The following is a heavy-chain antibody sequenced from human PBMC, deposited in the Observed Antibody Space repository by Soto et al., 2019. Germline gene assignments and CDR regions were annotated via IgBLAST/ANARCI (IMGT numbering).Heavy chain of an antibody. V-gene: IGHV1-2*02. CDR2: VKANRGVT. Sequence: ASVKVSCRASGGTFSSYAISWVRQAPGQGLEWMGWVKANRGVTNYAQKFQGRVTMTRDTSITTAYMALSSLTSDDTAVYYCASPRSGQSSDLGYWGQGTVVTVSS. J-gene: IGHJ4*02. D-gene: IGHD2-15*01. CDR3: ASPRSGQSSDLGY. CDR1: GGTFSSYA.